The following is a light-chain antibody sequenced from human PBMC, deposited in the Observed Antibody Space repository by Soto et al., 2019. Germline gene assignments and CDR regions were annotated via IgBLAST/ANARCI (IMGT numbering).Light chain of an antibody. J-gene: IGKJ1*01. V-gene: IGKV1-39*01. CDR1: QSVFNY. CDR3: QQSYYNPT. Sequence: DIQMTQSPSSLSASVGDRVTITCRASQSVFNYLHWYQQKPGSAPNLLIYDISTLQSGVPSRFSGSGSGTDFTLTISSLQHEDCATYYCQQSYYNPTFGQGTNGDIK. CDR2: DIS.